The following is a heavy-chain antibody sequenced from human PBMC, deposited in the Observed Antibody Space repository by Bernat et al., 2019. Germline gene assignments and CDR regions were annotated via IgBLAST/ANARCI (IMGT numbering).Heavy chain of an antibody. J-gene: IGHJ4*02. CDR3: AKDRAYSSGWYKDY. D-gene: IGHD6-19*01. CDR1: GFTFSSYG. CDR2: ISYDGSNK. V-gene: IGHV3-30*18. Sequence: VQLVESGGGVVQPGRSLRLSCAASGFTFSSYGMHWVRQAPGKGLEWVAVISYDGSNKYYADSVKDRFTISRDNSKNTLYLQMNSLRAEDTAVYYCAKDRAYSSGWYKDYGGQGTLVTVAS.